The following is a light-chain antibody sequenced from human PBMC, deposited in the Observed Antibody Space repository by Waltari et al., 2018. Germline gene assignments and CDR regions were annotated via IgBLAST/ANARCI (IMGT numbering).Light chain of an antibody. CDR3: QSYDPSLSVV. J-gene: IGLJ2*01. CDR2: GVN. CDR1: GPNIEAGYG. Sequence: QSVLTQPPPVSGAPGPRVSLTCPGSGPNIEAGYGVPWYQQLPGKAPKLLIYGVNTRPLGVPDRFSGSLSGTSAYLAIAGLQADDEADYYCQSYDPSLSVVFSGGTRLTVL. V-gene: IGLV1-40*01.